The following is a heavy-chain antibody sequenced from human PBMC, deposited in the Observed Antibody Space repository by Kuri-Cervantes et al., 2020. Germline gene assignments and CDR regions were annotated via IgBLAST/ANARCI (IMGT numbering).Heavy chain of an antibody. CDR2: IWYDGSNK. J-gene: IGHJ6*02. CDR1: GFTFSSYG. D-gene: IGHD3-16*01. V-gene: IGHV3-33*06. CDR3: AKGPTGGVGGVNFYGMDV. Sequence: GESLKISCAASGFTFSSYGMHWVRQAPGKGLEWVAVIWYDGSNKYYADSVKGRFTIPRDNSKNTLYLQMNSLRAEDTAVYYCAKGPTGGVGGVNFYGMDVWGQGTTVTVSS.